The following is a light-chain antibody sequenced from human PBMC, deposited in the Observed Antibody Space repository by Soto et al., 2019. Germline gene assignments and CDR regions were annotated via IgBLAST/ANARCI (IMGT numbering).Light chain of an antibody. CDR2: DAS. J-gene: IGKJ5*01. V-gene: IGKV3-20*01. Sequence: EIVLTQYPDTLSLSTGERATLSCRASQTVTSNYFGWYQQRPGQAPRLLIYDASSRATGIPDRFSGTKSGTDFTLTIRRLEPEDAAVYYCQQYGSSPITFGQGTRLEIK. CDR3: QQYGSSPIT. CDR1: QTVTSNY.